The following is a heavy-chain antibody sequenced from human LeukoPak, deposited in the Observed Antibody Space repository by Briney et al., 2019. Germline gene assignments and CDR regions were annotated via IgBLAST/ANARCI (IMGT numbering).Heavy chain of an antibody. Sequence: PETLSLTCSVSGGSISSSNYYWGWIRQPPGKGLEWIGEIVHSGNTNYNPSLKSRVTISVDTSKNQFSLKLSSVTAADTAVYYCARSGSWYAFDIWGQGTMVTVSS. CDR1: GGSISSSNYY. D-gene: IGHD6-13*01. V-gene: IGHV4-39*07. CDR3: ARSGSWYAFDI. J-gene: IGHJ3*02. CDR2: IVHSGNT.